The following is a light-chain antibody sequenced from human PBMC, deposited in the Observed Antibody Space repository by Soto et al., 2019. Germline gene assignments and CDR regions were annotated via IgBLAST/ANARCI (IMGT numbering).Light chain of an antibody. CDR2: GAS. V-gene: IGKV3-20*01. J-gene: IGKJ1*01. CDR3: QQYGVSPRT. Sequence: EIVLTQSPGTLSLSPGERATLSCRASQSVSSSSLAWYQQKRGQAPRLLIHGASNRATGIPDRFSGSGSGTDFTLTISRLEPEDFAVYYCQQYGVSPRTFGQGTKVEVK. CDR1: QSVSSSS.